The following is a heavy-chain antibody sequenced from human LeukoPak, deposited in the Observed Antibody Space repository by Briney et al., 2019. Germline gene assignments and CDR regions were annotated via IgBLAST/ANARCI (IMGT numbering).Heavy chain of an antibody. CDR3: TREGSYSGPDFDS. J-gene: IGHJ4*02. D-gene: IGHD5-12*01. V-gene: IGHV3-72*01. Sequence: GGSLRLSCAASGFTFSDHYMDWVRQPPGKGLEWVGRTRNKANSYIADFAASVKGRFTISRDESKNSMFLQMNSLKTEDTAIYYCTREGSYSGPDFDSWGQGTLVTVSS. CDR1: GFTFSDHY. CDR2: TRNKANSYIA.